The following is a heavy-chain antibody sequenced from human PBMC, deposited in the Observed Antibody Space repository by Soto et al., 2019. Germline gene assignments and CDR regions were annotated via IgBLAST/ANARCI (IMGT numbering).Heavy chain of an antibody. V-gene: IGHV4-4*07. D-gene: IGHD2-2*01. CDR3: VASPAACGLNCLDP. J-gene: IGHJ5*02. CDR1: GGSISEKY. Sequence: SETLSLTGIVSGGSISEKYWNWVRQPPGKGLEWIGLIFANGHTDSNPSLKRRATMSVDGSTNQFSLRLTSMTAADTAAHSCVASPAACGLNCLDPWGRGT. CDR2: IFANGHT.